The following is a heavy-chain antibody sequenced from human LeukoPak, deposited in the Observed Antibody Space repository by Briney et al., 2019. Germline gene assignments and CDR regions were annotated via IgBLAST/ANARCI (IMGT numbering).Heavy chain of an antibody. V-gene: IGHV3-23*01. J-gene: IGHJ4*02. CDR1: GFTFSSYA. D-gene: IGHD2-15*01. Sequence: GGSLRLSCAASGFTFSSYAMSWVRQAPGKGLEWVSAISGSGGSSYYADSVKGRFTISRDNSKNTLYLQMNSLRAEDTAVYYCAKDLSFGWYYFDYWGQGTLVTVSS. CDR3: AKDLSFGWYYFDY. CDR2: ISGSGGSS.